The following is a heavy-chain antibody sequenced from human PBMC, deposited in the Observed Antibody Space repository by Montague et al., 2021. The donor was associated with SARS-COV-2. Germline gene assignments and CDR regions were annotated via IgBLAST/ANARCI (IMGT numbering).Heavy chain of an antibody. V-gene: IGHV4-59*13. D-gene: IGHD6-6*01. Sequence: SETLSLTCTVSGGSISRYYWSWIRQPPGKGLEWIGNIHYSGSTNYNPSLKSRVTISVDTSKNQFSLKLSSVTAADTAVHYCARIGVNEYSFFDYWGQGSLVTVSS. CDR2: IHYSGST. CDR1: GGSISRYY. CDR3: ARIGVNEYSFFDY. J-gene: IGHJ4*02.